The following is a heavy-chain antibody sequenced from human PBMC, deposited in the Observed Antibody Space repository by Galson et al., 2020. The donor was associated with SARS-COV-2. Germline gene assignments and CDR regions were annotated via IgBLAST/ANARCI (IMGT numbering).Heavy chain of an antibody. CDR3: ARDKGSGFQMHWYFDL. J-gene: IGHJ2*01. D-gene: IGHD3-22*01. V-gene: IGHV3-21*01. Sequence: GGSLRLSCAASGFTFREHNMIWVRQAPGKGLEWVSSIAGSGAYKYYADSMKGRFTISRDNAKNSVYLELHSLRDEDTAVYYCARDKGSGFQMHWYFDLWGRGTLVSVSS. CDR1: GFTFREHN. CDR2: IAGSGAYK.